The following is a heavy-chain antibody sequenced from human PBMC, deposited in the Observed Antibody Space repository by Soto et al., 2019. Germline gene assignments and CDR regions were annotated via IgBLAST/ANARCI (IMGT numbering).Heavy chain of an antibody. CDR1: GYTFTSYV. CDR3: ARDQSSGWYVDWFDP. V-gene: IGHV1-18*01. CDR2: ISAYNGNT. J-gene: IGHJ5*02. D-gene: IGHD6-19*01. Sequence: ASVKVSCKASGYTFTSYVISWVRQAPGQGLEWMGWISAYNGNTNYAQKLQGRVTMTTDTSTSTAYMELRSLRSDDTAVYYCARDQSSGWYVDWFDPWGQGTLVTVSS.